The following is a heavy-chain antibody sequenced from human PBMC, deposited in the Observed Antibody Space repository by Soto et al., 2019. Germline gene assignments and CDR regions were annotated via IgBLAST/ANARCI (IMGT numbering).Heavy chain of an antibody. Sequence: GGSLRLCCAASGFTFSGESMNWVRQAPGKGLEWVSSISTTSTYIYYADSVKGRFTISRDNANNSLHLQMNSLRAEDTAVYYCTRDYVMDVWGQGTTVTVSS. V-gene: IGHV3-21*01. CDR1: GFTFSGES. J-gene: IGHJ6*02. CDR3: TRDYVMDV. CDR2: ISTTSTYI.